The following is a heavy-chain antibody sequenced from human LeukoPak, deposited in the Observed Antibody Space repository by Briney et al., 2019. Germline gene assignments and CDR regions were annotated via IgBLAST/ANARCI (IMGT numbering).Heavy chain of an antibody. D-gene: IGHD2-2*01. CDR1: GYTFTGYY. J-gene: IGHJ6*02. CDR2: INPNSGGT. Sequence: ASVTVSCKASGYTFTGYYMHWVRQAPGQGLEWMGWINPNSGGTNYAQKFQGRVTMTRDTSISTAYMELSRLRSDDTAVYYCASRYCSSTSCKRTSAYYYYGMDVWGQGTTVTVSS. CDR3: ASRYCSSTSCKRTSAYYYYGMDV. V-gene: IGHV1-2*02.